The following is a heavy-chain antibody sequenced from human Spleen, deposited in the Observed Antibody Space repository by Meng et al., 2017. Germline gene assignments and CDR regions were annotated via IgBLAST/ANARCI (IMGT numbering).Heavy chain of an antibody. D-gene: IGHD3-3*01. Sequence: SETLSLTCTVSGGSISSGGYYWSWIRQHPGKGLEWIGYIYYSGSTNYNPSLKSRVTISVDTSKNQFSLKLSSVTGADTAMYYCARQIFGRYFDYWGQGTLVTVSS. CDR2: IYYSGST. V-gene: IGHV4-61*08. CDR1: GGSISSGGYY. J-gene: IGHJ4*02. CDR3: ARQIFGRYFDY.